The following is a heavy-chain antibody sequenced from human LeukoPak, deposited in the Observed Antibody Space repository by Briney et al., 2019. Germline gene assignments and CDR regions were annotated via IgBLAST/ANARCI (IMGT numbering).Heavy chain of an antibody. CDR3: ARDRSYSSGCY. J-gene: IGHJ4*02. CDR1: GFPFSRSW. CDR2: ISGSGGST. Sequence: GGSLRLSCAASGFPFSRSWMHWVRQAPGKGLEWVSAISGSGGSTYYADSVKDRFTISRDNSKNTLYLQMNSLRDEDTAVYYCARDRSYSSGCYWGQGTLVTVSS. D-gene: IGHD6-25*01. V-gene: IGHV3-23*01.